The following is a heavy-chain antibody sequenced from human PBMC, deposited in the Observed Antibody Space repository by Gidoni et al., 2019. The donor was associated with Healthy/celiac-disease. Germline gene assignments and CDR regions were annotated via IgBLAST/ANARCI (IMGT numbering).Heavy chain of an antibody. V-gene: IGHV1-69*06. D-gene: IGHD1-26*01. J-gene: IGHJ4*02. Sequence: QVQLVQSGAAVKKPGSSVKVSCKASGGTFSSYAISWVRQAPGQGLEWMGGIIPIFGTANYAQKFQGRVTITADKSTSTAYMELSSLRSEDTAVYYCAIGRWGGSDSSQDYWGQGTLVTVSS. CDR3: AIGRWGGSDSSQDY. CDR1: GGTFSSYA. CDR2: IIPIFGTA.